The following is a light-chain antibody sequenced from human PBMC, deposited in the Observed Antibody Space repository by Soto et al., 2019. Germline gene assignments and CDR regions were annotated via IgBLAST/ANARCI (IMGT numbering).Light chain of an antibody. J-gene: IGKJ1*01. CDR2: GAS. Sequence: EMVMTQSPATLSVSPGERATLSCRASQSVSRNLAWYQQKPGQTPRLLIYGASTRVTGIPVRFSGSGSGTEFTLTISSLQSEDFAVYYCHQYNNWPPTFGRGTKVEIK. V-gene: IGKV3-15*01. CDR1: QSVSRN. CDR3: HQYNNWPPT.